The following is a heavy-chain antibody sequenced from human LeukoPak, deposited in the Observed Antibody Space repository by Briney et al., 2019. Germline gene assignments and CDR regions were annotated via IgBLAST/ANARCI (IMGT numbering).Heavy chain of an antibody. D-gene: IGHD3-3*01. CDR3: ATLRFLEWLLPTDFDY. CDR1: GGTFSSYA. Sequence: ASVKVSCKASGGTFSSYAISWVRQAPGQGLEWMGGIIPIFGTANYAQKFQGRVTITADESTSTAYMELSSLRSEDTAVYYCATLRFLEWLLPTDFDYWGQGTLVTVSS. CDR2: IIPIFGTA. V-gene: IGHV1-69*13. J-gene: IGHJ4*02.